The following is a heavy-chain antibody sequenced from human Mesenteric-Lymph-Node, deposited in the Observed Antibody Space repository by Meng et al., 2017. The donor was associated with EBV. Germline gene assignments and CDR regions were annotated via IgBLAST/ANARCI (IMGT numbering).Heavy chain of an antibody. D-gene: IGHD5-12*01. J-gene: IGHJ4*02. CDR2: ITGSGFST. CDR3: AREGAYDEFDY. Sequence: EVQRLASGGGGVQPGWSLRLSCSAPGFSFGNYAMTWVRQAPGKGLGWVSGITGSGFSTYYADSVKGRFTISRDNFKNTLFLQMNSLRADDTAVYYCAREGAYDEFDYWGQGTLVTVSS. CDR1: GFSFGNYA. V-gene: IGHV3-23*01.